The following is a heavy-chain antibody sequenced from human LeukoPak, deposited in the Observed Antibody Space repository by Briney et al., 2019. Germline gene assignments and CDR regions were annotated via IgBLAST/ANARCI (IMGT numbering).Heavy chain of an antibody. D-gene: IGHD2-8*02. Sequence: GGSLRLSCAASGFIFSTYWMSWVRQAPGKGLEWVANIKQDGSTKYYVDSVRGRFTISRDNSKSTLSLQMNSLRAEDTAIYYCATYRQVLLPFESWGQGTLVTVSS. CDR3: ATYRQVLLPFES. J-gene: IGHJ4*02. CDR2: IKQDGSTK. CDR1: GFIFSTYW. V-gene: IGHV3-7*03.